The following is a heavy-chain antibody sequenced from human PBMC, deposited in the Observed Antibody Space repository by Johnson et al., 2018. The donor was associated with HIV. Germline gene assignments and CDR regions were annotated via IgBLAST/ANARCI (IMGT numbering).Heavy chain of an antibody. V-gene: IGHV3-9*01. Sequence: LVESGGGLVQPGGSLRLSCAASGFTFSSYDMHWVRQATGKGLEWVSGISWNSGSIGSADSVKGRFTISRDSAKNSLYLQMNSLRAEDTALYYCAKDLFTEREDDAFDIWGQGTMVTVSS. CDR2: ISWNSGSI. CDR3: AKDLFTEREDDAFDI. D-gene: IGHD1-26*01. CDR1: GFTFSSYD. J-gene: IGHJ3*02.